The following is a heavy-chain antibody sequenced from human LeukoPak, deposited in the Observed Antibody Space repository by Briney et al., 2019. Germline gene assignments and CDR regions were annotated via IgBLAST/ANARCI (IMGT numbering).Heavy chain of an antibody. J-gene: IGHJ4*02. D-gene: IGHD2-21*01. CDR2: LCSGVTFV. V-gene: IGHV3-21*01. CDR3: ATLGCAGENCPRAGRALGGY. CDR1: GFTFSSYT. Sequence: PVGSLRLSCTGSGFTFSSYTLHWVCPAPGGELEWVSSLCSGVTFVFCAYSLTGRFTISRDNAGKFLYLQMDSLRAEDTAVYYCATLGCAGENCPRAGRALGGYWRPGTLVSVSS.